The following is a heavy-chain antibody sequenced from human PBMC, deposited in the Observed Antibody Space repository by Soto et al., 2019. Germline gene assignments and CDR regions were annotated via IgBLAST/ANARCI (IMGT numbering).Heavy chain of an antibody. Sequence: QVQLKESGPGLVKPSETLSLTCTVSGGSISSYYWSWIRQPPGKGLEWIGYIYYSGSTNYNPSLKRRVTMSVDTSKNQFSLKLSSVTAADTAVYYCASGGRAYCSGGSCYDLFDYWGQGTLVTVSS. J-gene: IGHJ4*02. D-gene: IGHD2-15*01. CDR2: IYYSGST. CDR1: GGSISSYY. CDR3: ASGGRAYCSGGSCYDLFDY. V-gene: IGHV4-59*01.